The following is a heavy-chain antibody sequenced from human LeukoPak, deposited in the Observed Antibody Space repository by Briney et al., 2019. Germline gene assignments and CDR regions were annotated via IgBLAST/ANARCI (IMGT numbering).Heavy chain of an antibody. CDR2: ISAYNGNT. J-gene: IGHJ4*02. D-gene: IGHD4-17*01. V-gene: IGHV1-18*01. CDR3: ARAVQVTTGGLFDY. CDR1: GYTFTTYA. Sequence: ASVKVSCKASGYTFTTYAMNWVRHAPGQGLEWMGWISAYNGNTNYAQKLQGRVTMTTDTSTSTAYMELRSLRSDDTAVYYCARAVQVTTGGLFDYWGQGTLVTVSS.